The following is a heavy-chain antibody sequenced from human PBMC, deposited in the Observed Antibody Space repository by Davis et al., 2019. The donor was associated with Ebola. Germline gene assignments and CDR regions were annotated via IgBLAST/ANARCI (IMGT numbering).Heavy chain of an antibody. V-gene: IGHV3-30*18. Sequence: GESLKISCAASGFTFSSYGMHWVRQAPGKGLEWVALISYDGSNKYYADSVKGRFTISRDNSKNTLYLQMNSLRAEDTALYYCAKDRAPPYGGNPEAPDYWGQGTLVTVSS. D-gene: IGHD4-23*01. CDR2: ISYDGSNK. CDR3: AKDRAPPYGGNPEAPDY. J-gene: IGHJ4*02. CDR1: GFTFSSYG.